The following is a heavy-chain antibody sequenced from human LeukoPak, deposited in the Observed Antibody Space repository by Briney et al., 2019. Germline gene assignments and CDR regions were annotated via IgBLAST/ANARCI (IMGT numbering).Heavy chain of an antibody. D-gene: IGHD5-18*01. CDR2: IYYSGST. Sequence: SQTLSLTCTVSAGSISSSYWGWIRQPPGKGLEWIGYIYYSGSTNYNPPRKSRVTISVDTSKNQFSLKLSSVTAADTAVYYCARGAPIQLWLHWFDPWGQGTLVTVSS. CDR1: AGSISSSY. CDR3: ARGAPIQLWLHWFDP. J-gene: IGHJ5*02. V-gene: IGHV4-59*01.